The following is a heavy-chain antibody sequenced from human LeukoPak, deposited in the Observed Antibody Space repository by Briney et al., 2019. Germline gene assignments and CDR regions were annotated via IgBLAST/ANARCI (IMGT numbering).Heavy chain of an antibody. Sequence: GGSLRLSCAASGFTFSSYAMSWVRQAPGKGLEWVSAISGSGGSTYYADSVKGRFTISRDNSKNTLYLQMNSLRAEDTAVYYCAKEKIGGRYSGYDSSFDYWGQGTLVTVSS. J-gene: IGHJ4*02. CDR2: ISGSGGST. V-gene: IGHV3-23*01. D-gene: IGHD5-12*01. CDR3: AKEKIGGRYSGYDSSFDY. CDR1: GFTFSSYA.